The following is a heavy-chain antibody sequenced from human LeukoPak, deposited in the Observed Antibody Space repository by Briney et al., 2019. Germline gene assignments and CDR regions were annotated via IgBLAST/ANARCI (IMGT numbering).Heavy chain of an antibody. D-gene: IGHD4-17*01. J-gene: IGHJ5*02. Sequence: SETLPLTCTVSGGSISSSSYYWGWIRQPPGKGLEWIGSIYYSGSTYYNPSLKSRVTISVDTSKNQFSLKLSSVTAADTAVYYCARRITVATLFESWFDPWGQGTLVTVSS. CDR1: GGSISSSSYY. CDR3: ARRITVATLFESWFDP. V-gene: IGHV4-39*01. CDR2: IYYSGST.